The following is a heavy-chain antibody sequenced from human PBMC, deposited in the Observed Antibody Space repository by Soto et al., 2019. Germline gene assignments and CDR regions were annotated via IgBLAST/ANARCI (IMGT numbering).Heavy chain of an antibody. D-gene: IGHD3-3*01. Sequence: GASVKVSCKGSGYTFTGYYMHWVRQAPGRGLEWMGWINPNSGGTNYAQKFQGWVTMTRDTSISTAYMELSRLRSDDTAVYYCARDHLYYDFWSGSYYYYGMDVWGQGTTVTVSS. CDR1: GYTFTGYY. CDR2: INPNSGGT. CDR3: ARDHLYYDFWSGSYYYYGMDV. V-gene: IGHV1-2*04. J-gene: IGHJ6*02.